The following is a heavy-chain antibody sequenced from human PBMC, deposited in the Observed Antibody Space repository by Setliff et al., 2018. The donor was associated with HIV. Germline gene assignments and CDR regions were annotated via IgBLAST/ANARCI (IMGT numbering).Heavy chain of an antibody. J-gene: IGHJ4*02. D-gene: IGHD6-19*01. CDR1: GGSFSDYY. Sequence: SETLSLTCAVYGGSFSDYYWSWIRQPPGKGLEWIGEINHSGSTNYNPSLRSRVTISLDTSKNQVSLSLASVTAADTAVYYCARDGGGSGWSLGEFDFWGQGTLVTVSS. V-gene: IGHV4-34*01. CDR2: INHSGST. CDR3: ARDGGGSGWSLGEFDF.